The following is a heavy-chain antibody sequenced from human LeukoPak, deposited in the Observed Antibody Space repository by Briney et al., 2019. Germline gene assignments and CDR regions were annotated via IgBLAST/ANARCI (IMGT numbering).Heavy chain of an antibody. CDR2: INPSGGTT. CDR1: GYTFTSNY. Sequence: ASVKVSCKASGYTFTSNYMHWVRQAPGQGLEWMGIINPSGGTTIYAQKFQGRVTITRNTSISTAYMELSSLRSEDTAVYYCARRLGLRWDLQAFDIWGQGTMVTVSS. J-gene: IGHJ3*02. D-gene: IGHD4-23*01. V-gene: IGHV1-46*01. CDR3: ARRLGLRWDLQAFDI.